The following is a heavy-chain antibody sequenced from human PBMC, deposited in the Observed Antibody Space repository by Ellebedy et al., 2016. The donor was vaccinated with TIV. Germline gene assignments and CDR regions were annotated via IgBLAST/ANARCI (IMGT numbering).Heavy chain of an antibody. Sequence: GGSLRLSXAASGFTFDAYAMHWVWQAPGKGLERVSGISWRGYYIGYADSVRGRFTISRGNAKNSLYLQMNSLRIEDTAVYYCTKDLLRGIWGGSGRDYWGQGTLVTVSS. CDR3: TKDLLRGIWGGSGRDY. J-gene: IGHJ4*02. D-gene: IGHD7-27*01. V-gene: IGHV3-9*01. CDR2: ISWRGYYI. CDR1: GFTFDAYA.